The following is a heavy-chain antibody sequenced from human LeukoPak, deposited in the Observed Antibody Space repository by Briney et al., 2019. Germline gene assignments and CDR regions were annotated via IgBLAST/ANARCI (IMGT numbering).Heavy chain of an antibody. D-gene: IGHD6-25*01. J-gene: IGHJ3*02. CDR1: GLTVSSNY. V-gene: IGHV3-66*01. CDR2: IYSGGST. CDR3: ARDSVSAGAFDI. Sequence: GGSLRLSCAASGLTVSSNYMSWVRQAPGKGLEWVSVIYSGGSTYYADSVKGRFTISRDNSKNTLYLQMNSLRAEDTAVYYCARDSVSAGAFDIWGQGTMVTVSS.